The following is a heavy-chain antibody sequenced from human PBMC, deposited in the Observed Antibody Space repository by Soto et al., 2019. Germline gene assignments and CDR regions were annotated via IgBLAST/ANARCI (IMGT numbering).Heavy chain of an antibody. J-gene: IGHJ6*02. CDR3: ARAHYGDYGYGMDV. CDR1: GYSISSSNW. D-gene: IGHD4-17*01. CDR2: IYYSGTT. Sequence: SETLSLTCAVSGYSISSSNWWGWIRQPPGKGLEWIGYIYYSGTTYYNPSLKSRVTMSVDTSKNQFSLKLTSVTAADTAVYYCARAHYGDYGYGMDVWGQGTTVTVSS. V-gene: IGHV4-28*03.